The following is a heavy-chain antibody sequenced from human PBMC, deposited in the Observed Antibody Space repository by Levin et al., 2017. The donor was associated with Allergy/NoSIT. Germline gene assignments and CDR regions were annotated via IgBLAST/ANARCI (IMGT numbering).Heavy chain of an antibody. CDR3: ARGSRVSPYDYVWGSYRHSKTENDY. Sequence: SCAASGFTFSSYGMHWVRQAPGKGLEWVAVIWYDGSNKYYADSVKGRFTISRDNSKNTLYLQMNSLRAEDTAVYYCARGSRVSPYDYVWGSYRHSKTENDYWGQGTLVTVSS. V-gene: IGHV3-33*01. CDR2: IWYDGSNK. CDR1: GFTFSSYG. D-gene: IGHD3-16*02. J-gene: IGHJ4*02.